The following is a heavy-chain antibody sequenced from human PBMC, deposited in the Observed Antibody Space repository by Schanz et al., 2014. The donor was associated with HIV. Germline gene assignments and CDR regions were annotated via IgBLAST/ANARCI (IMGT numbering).Heavy chain of an antibody. CDR1: GYTFTDYF. CDR3: ARSRFQLHWFDS. D-gene: IGHD2-2*01. CDR2: IKPNDGGT. Sequence: QVQLVQSGAAVKKPGASVKVSCKASGYTFTDYFVHWGRQAPGQGLEWMGWIKPNDGGTKSAQKFLGRVTMTRDSSISTAYMELTRLTSDDTAVYYCARSRFQLHWFDSWGQGTLVTVSS. J-gene: IGHJ5*01. V-gene: IGHV1-2*02.